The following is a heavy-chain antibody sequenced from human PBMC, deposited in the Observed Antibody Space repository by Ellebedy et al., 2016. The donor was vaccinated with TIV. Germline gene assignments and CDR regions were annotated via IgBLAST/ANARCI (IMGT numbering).Heavy chain of an antibody. CDR2: ISGSGGST. V-gene: IGHV3-23*01. CDR3: AKAPTAIFAHFYYYYYYMDV. D-gene: IGHD2/OR15-2a*01. CDR1: GFTFSSYA. J-gene: IGHJ6*03. Sequence: GGSLRLXXEASGFTFSSYAMSWVRQAPGRRLEWVSAISGSGGSTHYVDSVRGRFTISRDNSKNTLYLQMTGLRAEDTAVYYCAKAPTAIFAHFYYYYYYMDVWGKGTTVTVSS.